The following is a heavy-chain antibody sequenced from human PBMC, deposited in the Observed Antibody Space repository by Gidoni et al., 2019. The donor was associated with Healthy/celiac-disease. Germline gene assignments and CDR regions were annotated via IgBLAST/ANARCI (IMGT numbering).Heavy chain of an antibody. Sequence: EVQLVESGGGLVQPGRSLRLSCTASGFTFGDYAMSWFRQAPGKGLEWVGFIRSKAYGGTTEYAASVKGRFTISRDDSKSIAYLQMNSLKTEDTAVYYCTRAITIFGVVXVXDYWGQGTLVTVS. CDR2: IRSKAYGGTT. CDR1: GFTFGDYA. J-gene: IGHJ4*02. D-gene: IGHD3-3*01. V-gene: IGHV3-49*03. CDR3: TRAITIFGVVXVXDY.